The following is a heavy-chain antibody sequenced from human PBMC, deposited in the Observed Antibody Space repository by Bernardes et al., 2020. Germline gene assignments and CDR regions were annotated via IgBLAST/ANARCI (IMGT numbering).Heavy chain of an antibody. CDR2: IYYSGST. J-gene: IGHJ2*01. CDR3: ARVTQYCSGGSCAVWYFDL. V-gene: IGHV4-39*01. CDR1: GGSISSSSYY. D-gene: IGHD2-15*01. Sequence: SETLSLTCTVSGGSISSSSYYWGWIRQPPGKGLEWIGSIYYSGSTYYNPFLKSRVTISVDTSKNQFSLKLSSVTAADTAVYYCARVTQYCSGGSCAVWYFDLWGRGTLVTVSS.